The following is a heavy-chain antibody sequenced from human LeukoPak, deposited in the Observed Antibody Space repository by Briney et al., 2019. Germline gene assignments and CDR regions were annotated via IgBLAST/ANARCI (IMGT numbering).Heavy chain of an antibody. CDR2: ISGSGGST. CDR1: GFTVSSNY. V-gene: IGHV3-23*01. CDR3: AKSIATTREVSN. J-gene: IGHJ4*02. D-gene: IGHD6-6*01. Sequence: GGSLRLSCAASGFTVSSNYMSWVRQAPGKGLEWVSAISGSGGSTYYADSVKGRFTISRDNSKNTLYLQMNSLRAEDTAVYYCAKSIATTREVSNWGQGTLVTVSS.